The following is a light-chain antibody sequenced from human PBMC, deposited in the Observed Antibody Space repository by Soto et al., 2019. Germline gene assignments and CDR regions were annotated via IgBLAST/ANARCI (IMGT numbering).Light chain of an antibody. Sequence: QSVLTQPPSVSGAPGQRVTISCTGSSSNIGAGYDVHWYQQLPGTAPKLLINGNSNRPSGVPDRCSGSKSGTSASLAITGLQAEDEADYYCQSYDRGMSAVCGGGTKLTVL. V-gene: IGLV1-40*01. CDR3: QSYDRGMSAV. J-gene: IGLJ2*01. CDR2: GNS. CDR1: SSNIGAGYD.